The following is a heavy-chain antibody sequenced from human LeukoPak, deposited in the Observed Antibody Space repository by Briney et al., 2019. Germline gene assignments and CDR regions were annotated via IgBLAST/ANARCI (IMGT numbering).Heavy chain of an antibody. CDR1: GYTFTSYG. CDR3: ARGTRGRGDWYFDL. CDR2: ISADKVNT. Sequence: ASVKVSCKASGYTFTSYGFSWVRQAPGQGLEWMAWISADKVNTNYAQKLQGRVTMSADTSTSTAYMELRSLTSDDTAVYYCARGTRGRGDWYFDLWGRGTLVTVSS. J-gene: IGHJ2*01. V-gene: IGHV1-18*01. D-gene: IGHD1-26*01.